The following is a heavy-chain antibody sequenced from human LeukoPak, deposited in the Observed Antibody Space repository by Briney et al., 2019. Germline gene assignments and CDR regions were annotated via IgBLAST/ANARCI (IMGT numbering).Heavy chain of an antibody. CDR2: MNPNSGNT. V-gene: IGHV1-8*02. CDR3: ARLVYSYGTYYFDY. J-gene: IGHJ4*02. Sequence: ASVKVSCKASGYTFTSYGISWVRQATGQGLEWMGWMNPNSGNTGYAQKFQGRVTMTRNTSISTAYMELSSLRSEDTAVYYCARLVYSYGTYYFDYWGQGTLVTVSS. D-gene: IGHD5-18*01. CDR1: GYTFTSYG.